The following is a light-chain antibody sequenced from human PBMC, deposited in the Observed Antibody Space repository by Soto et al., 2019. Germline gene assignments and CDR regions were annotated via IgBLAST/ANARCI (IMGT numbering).Light chain of an antibody. V-gene: IGKV1-5*03. CDR1: QSISTW. J-gene: IGKJ4*01. Sequence: DIQMTQSPSTLSASVGDRVTITCRASQSISTWLAWYQQKPGKAPKLLIYKASSLEGGVPSRFGGSGSGTLFNITISSLHPEDVATYYCQQYNTYPLTFGGGTKVDIK. CDR2: KAS. CDR3: QQYNTYPLT.